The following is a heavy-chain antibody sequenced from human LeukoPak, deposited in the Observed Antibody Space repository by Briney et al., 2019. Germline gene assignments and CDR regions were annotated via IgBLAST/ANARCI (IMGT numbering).Heavy chain of an antibody. D-gene: IGHD2-15*01. J-gene: IGHJ6*04. CDR2: INAGNGNT. CDR1: GYTFTSYA. Sequence: ASVKVSCKASGYTFTSYAMHWVRRAPGQRLEWMGWINAGNGNTKYSQKFQGRVTITRDTSASTAYMELSSLRSEDTAVYYCAREPYCSGGSCYYSFYYYGMDVWGKGTTVTVSS. V-gene: IGHV1-3*01. CDR3: AREPYCSGGSCYYSFYYYGMDV.